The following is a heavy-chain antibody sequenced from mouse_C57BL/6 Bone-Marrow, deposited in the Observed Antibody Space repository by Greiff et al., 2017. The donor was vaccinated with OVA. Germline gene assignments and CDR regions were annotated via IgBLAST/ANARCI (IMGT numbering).Heavy chain of an antibody. D-gene: IGHD2-3*01. CDR3: TGLLQGYFDY. CDR1: GFTFSNYW. CDR2: IRLKSDNYAT. V-gene: IGHV6-3*01. Sequence: EVKLEESGGGLVQPGGSMKLSCVASGFTFSNYWMNWVRQSPEKGLEWVAQIRLKSDNYATHYAESVKGRFTISRDDSKSSVYLQMNNLRAEDTGIYYCTGLLQGYFDYWGQGTTLTVSS. J-gene: IGHJ2*01.